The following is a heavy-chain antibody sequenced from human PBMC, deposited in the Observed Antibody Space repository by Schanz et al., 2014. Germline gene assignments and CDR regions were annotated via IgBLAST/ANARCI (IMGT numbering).Heavy chain of an antibody. CDR2: IKGDSSEK. CDR3: ARDPNSVNEIDY. D-gene: IGHD5-12*01. CDR1: GFTFSDHW. J-gene: IGHJ4*02. V-gene: IGHV3-7*03. Sequence: LLVESGGGFVQPGGSLRLSCAASGFTFSDHWMSWVRQPPGKGLEWVANIKGDSSEKNYVDSVKGRFTLSRDNAKKTMDLQMNSLRVEDTAVYYCARDPNSVNEIDYWGQGTLVTVSS.